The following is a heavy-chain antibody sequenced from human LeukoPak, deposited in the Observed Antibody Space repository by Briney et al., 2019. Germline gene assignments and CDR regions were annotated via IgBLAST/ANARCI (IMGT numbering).Heavy chain of an antibody. Sequence: SGPALVKPPQTLRLTCTFSGFSLSTSGMAVTWIRQPPGKALEWLALIDWEDDAFYSTSLKMRLNISKDTSKNLVVLTMTNMAPVDTGTYYCARIPLYGAYLDYWGQGTLVTVSS. CDR1: GFSLSTSGMA. D-gene: IGHD4-17*01. V-gene: IGHV2-70*01. J-gene: IGHJ4*02. CDR2: IDWEDDA. CDR3: ARIPLYGAYLDY.